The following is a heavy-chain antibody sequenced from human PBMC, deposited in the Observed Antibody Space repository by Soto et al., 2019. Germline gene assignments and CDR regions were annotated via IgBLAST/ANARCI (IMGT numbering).Heavy chain of an antibody. Sequence: ASVKVSCKASGYTFTSYAMHWVRQAPGQRLEWMGWINAGNGNTKYSQKFQGRVTITRDTSASTAYMELSSLRSEDTAVYYCARGAYDFWSGYSSASYYYYVMDVWGQGTTVTGSS. CDR2: INAGNGNT. D-gene: IGHD3-3*01. J-gene: IGHJ6*02. V-gene: IGHV1-3*01. CDR3: ARGAYDFWSGYSSASYYYYVMDV. CDR1: GYTFTSYA.